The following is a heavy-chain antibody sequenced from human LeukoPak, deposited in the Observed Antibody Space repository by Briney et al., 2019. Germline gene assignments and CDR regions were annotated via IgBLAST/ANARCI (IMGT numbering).Heavy chain of an antibody. J-gene: IGHJ4*02. D-gene: IGHD2-2*02. Sequence: GGSLRLSCAASGFTFSTYAMSWVRQAPGKGLEWVSGISASGGTTYYADSVKGRFTISRDNSKNTLYLQMNSLRGEDTAVYYCAKDKAPGSRHTPSDYWGQGTLVTVSS. V-gene: IGHV3-23*01. CDR2: ISASGGTT. CDR1: GFTFSTYA. CDR3: AKDKAPGSRHTPSDY.